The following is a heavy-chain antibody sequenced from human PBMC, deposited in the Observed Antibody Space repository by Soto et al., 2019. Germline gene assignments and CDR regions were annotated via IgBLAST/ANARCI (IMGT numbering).Heavy chain of an antibody. CDR1: GDSISSYY. CDR3: AREGVPTNGLDV. D-gene: IGHD3-16*01. V-gene: IGHV4-59*01. CDR2: IFYTGIT. Sequence: SETLSLTCTVSGDSISSYYWSWIRQPPGKGLEWIGYIFYTGITNYNPSFKSRVTMSVDTSKNYFSLNLSSVTAADTAVYFCAREGVPTNGLDVWGQGNTVTVS. J-gene: IGHJ6*02.